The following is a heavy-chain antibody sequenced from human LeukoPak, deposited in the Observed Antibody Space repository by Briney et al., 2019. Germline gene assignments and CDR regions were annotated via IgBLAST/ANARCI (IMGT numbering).Heavy chain of an antibody. Sequence: PGGSLRLSCAASGFTFSIHGMNWVRQAPGKGLVWVSRINSDGSSATYADSVKGRFTTSRDNAKNTLYLQINSLRAEDTAVYYCARDITIRGPSTIDYWGQGTLVTVSS. J-gene: IGHJ4*02. CDR2: INSDGSSA. V-gene: IGHV3-74*01. D-gene: IGHD3-3*01. CDR3: ARDITIRGPSTIDY. CDR1: GFTFSIHG.